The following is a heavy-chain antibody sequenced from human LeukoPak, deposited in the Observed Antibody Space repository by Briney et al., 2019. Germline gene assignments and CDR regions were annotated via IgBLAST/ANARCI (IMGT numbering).Heavy chain of an antibody. Sequence: ASVKVSCKASGGTFSSYAISWVRQAPGQGLEWMGRIIPIFGTANYAQKFQGRVTITTDESTSTAYMELSSLRSEDTAVYYCARSRVEMATHFNYWGQGTLVTVSS. CDR1: GGTFSSYA. V-gene: IGHV1-69*05. CDR2: IIPIFGTA. J-gene: IGHJ4*02. D-gene: IGHD5-24*01. CDR3: ARSRVEMATHFNY.